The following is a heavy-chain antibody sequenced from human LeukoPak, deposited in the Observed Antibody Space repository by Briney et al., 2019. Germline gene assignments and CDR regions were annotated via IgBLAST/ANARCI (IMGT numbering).Heavy chain of an antibody. D-gene: IGHD3-10*01. CDR3: AAMVRGVIRNWFDP. CDR1: GFTFSRYG. J-gene: IGHJ5*02. V-gene: IGHV3-30*03. Sequence: PGGSLRLSCAASGFTFSRYGMHWVRQAPGKGLEWVAVISYEGKNKYYVDSVKGRFTISRDNSKNTLYLQMDSLRAEDTAVYYCAAMVRGVIRNWFDPWGQGTLVTVSS. CDR2: ISYEGKNK.